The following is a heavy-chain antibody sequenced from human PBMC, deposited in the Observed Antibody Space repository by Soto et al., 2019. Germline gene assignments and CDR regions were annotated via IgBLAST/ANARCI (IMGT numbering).Heavy chain of an antibody. J-gene: IGHJ6*02. CDR1: GYSFTGYY. Sequence: ASVKVSCKAAGYSFTGYYMDWVRQAPGQGLEWMGWINPNSGGTNYAQKFQGRVTMTRDTSISTAYMELSRLRSDDTAVYYCAYYSSILNGMDVWGQGTTVTVSS. V-gene: IGHV1-2*02. D-gene: IGHD6-19*01. CDR2: INPNSGGT. CDR3: AYYSSILNGMDV.